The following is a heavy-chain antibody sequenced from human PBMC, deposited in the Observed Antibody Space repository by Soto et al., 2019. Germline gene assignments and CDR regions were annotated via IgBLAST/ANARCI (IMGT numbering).Heavy chain of an antibody. D-gene: IGHD3-22*01. CDR2: IYSSGST. CDR3: AGRPLNSNGAY. Sequence: EVQLVESGGDLIQPGGSLRLSCAASGFTVSSNDMSWVRQAPGKGLEWVSLIYSSGSTHYADSVKGRFTISRDNSKNTVHLQMNTLRAEDTAVYYCAGRPLNSNGAYWGQGTLVTVSS. CDR1: GFTVSSND. V-gene: IGHV3-53*01. J-gene: IGHJ4*02.